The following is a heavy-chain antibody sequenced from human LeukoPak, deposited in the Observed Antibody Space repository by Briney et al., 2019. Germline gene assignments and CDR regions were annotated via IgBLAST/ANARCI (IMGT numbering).Heavy chain of an antibody. CDR3: AKDISEFPGHYGMDV. CDR1: GFTFSSYA. V-gene: IGHV3-23*01. J-gene: IGHJ6*02. CDR2: ISGSGGST. Sequence: QPGGSLRLSCAASGFTFSSYAMSWVRQAPGKGLEWVSAISGSGGSTYFADSVKGRFTISRDNSKNTLYLQMNSLRAEDTAVYYCAKDISEFPGHYGMDVWGQGTTVTVSS. D-gene: IGHD3-3*02.